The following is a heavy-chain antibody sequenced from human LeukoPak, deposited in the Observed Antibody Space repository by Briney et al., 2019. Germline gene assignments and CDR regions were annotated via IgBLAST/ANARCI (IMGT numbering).Heavy chain of an antibody. J-gene: IGHJ2*01. V-gene: IGHV4-31*03. CDR1: GGSISSGGYY. CDR2: IYYSGST. Sequence: SETLSLTCTVSGGSISSGGYYWSWIRQHPGKGLEWIGYIYYSGSTYYNPSLKSRVTISVDTSKNQFSLKLSSVTAADTAVYYRARGVKVALYWYFDLWGRGTLVTVSS. D-gene: IGHD2-15*01. CDR3: ARGVKVALYWYFDL.